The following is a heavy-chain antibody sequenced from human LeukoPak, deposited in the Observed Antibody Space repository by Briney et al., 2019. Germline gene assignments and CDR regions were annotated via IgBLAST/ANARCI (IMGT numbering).Heavy chain of an antibody. CDR1: GGTFSSYT. CDR3: ASAGYEGYSSSWNDC. J-gene: IGHJ4*02. D-gene: IGHD6-13*01. Sequence: SVKVSCKASGGTFSSYTMSWVRQAPGQGLEWMGRIIPILGIANYAQKFQGRVTITADKSTSTAYMELSSLRSEDTAVYYCASAGYEGYSSSWNDCWGQGTLVTVSS. CDR2: IIPILGIA. V-gene: IGHV1-69*02.